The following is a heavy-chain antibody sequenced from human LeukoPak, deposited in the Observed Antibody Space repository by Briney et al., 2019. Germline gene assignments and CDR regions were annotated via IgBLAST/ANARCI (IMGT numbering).Heavy chain of an antibody. CDR3: ASIGYCSGGSCYSYYFDY. D-gene: IGHD2-15*01. CDR1: GGTFSSYA. V-gene: IGHV1-69*01. CDR2: IIPIFGTA. Sequence: SVKVSCKASGGTFSSYAISWVRQAPGQGLEWMGGIIPIFGTANYAQKFQGRVTITADESTSTAYMELSSLRSEDTAVYYCASIGYCSGGSCYSYYFDYWGQGILVTVSS. J-gene: IGHJ4*02.